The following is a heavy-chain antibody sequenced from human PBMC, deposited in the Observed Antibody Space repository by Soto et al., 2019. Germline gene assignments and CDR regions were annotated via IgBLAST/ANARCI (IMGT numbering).Heavy chain of an antibody. J-gene: IGHJ4*02. CDR3: ARQGLAVAEYYFDY. CDR2: IYYSGST. D-gene: IGHD6-19*01. Sequence: SETLALTCTVSGGSISSYYWSWIRQPPGKGLEWIGYIYYSGSTNYNPSLKSRVTISVDTSKNQFSLKLSSVTAADTAVYYCARQGLAVAEYYFDYWGQGTLVTVSS. CDR1: GGSISSYY. V-gene: IGHV4-59*08.